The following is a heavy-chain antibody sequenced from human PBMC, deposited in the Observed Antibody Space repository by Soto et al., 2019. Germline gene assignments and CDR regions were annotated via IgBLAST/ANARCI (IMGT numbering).Heavy chain of an antibody. CDR1: GGSISSSSYY. J-gene: IGHJ4*02. CDR3: ANSLYISGWYVLYYFDY. Sequence: QLQLQESGPGLVKPSETLSLTCTVSGGSISSSSYYWGWIRQPPGKGLEWIGSIYYSGSTYYNPYLKSRVTISVDTSKNQFSLKLSSVTAADTAVYYCANSLYISGWYVLYYFDYWGQGTLVTVSS. CDR2: IYYSGST. D-gene: IGHD6-19*01. V-gene: IGHV4-39*01.